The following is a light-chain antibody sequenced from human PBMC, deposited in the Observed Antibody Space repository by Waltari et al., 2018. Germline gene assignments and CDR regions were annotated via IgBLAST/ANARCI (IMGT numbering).Light chain of an antibody. J-gene: IGLJ3*02. V-gene: IGLV2-23*01. CDR1: SSDVGSYNL. CDR2: EGS. CDR3: CSYAGSSTWV. Sequence: QSALTQPASVSGSPGQSITISCTGTSSDVGSYNLVSWYQQHPGKAPKLLIYEGSKRPSGVSNRFSGSESGNTASRTISGLQAEDEADYYCCSYAGSSTWVFGGGTKLTVL.